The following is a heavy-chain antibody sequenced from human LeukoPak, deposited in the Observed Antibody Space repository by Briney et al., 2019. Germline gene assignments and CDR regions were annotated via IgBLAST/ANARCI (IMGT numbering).Heavy chain of an antibody. V-gene: IGHV4-39*01. J-gene: IGHJ4*02. CDR3: ATWRTAKTGFDY. CDR2: IYFSGST. Sequence: SETLSLTCSVSGGSVSSRSNYWGWIRQPPGKGLEWIGSIYFSGSTYYSPSLKNRVTISVDTSKNQFSLRLSSVTAADTAVYYCATWRTAKTGFDYWGQGTLVTVSS. CDR1: GGSVSSRSNY. D-gene: IGHD1-1*01.